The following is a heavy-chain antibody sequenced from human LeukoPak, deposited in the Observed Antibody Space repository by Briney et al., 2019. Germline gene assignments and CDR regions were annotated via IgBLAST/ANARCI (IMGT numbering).Heavy chain of an antibody. D-gene: IGHD2-2*01. CDR3: ARDRYCSSTSCPMDYYYYYMDV. Sequence: ASVKVSCXASGYTFTGYYMHWVRQAPGQGLEWMGWINPNSGGTNYAQKFQGRVTMTRDTSISTAYMELSRLRSDDTAVYYCARDRYCSSTSCPMDYYYYYMDVWGKGTTVTVSS. CDR1: GYTFTGYY. J-gene: IGHJ6*03. V-gene: IGHV1-2*02. CDR2: INPNSGGT.